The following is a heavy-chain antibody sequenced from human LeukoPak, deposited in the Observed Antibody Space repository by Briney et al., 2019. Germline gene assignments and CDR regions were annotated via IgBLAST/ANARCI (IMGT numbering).Heavy chain of an antibody. Sequence: GSSVKVSCKASGGTFSSYAISWVRQAPGQGLEWMGWINPNSGGTNYAQKFQGRVTMTRDTSISTAYMELSRLRSDDTAVYYCASEDCSGGSCYSWIYWGQGTLVTVSS. D-gene: IGHD2-15*01. CDR1: GGTFSSYA. V-gene: IGHV1-2*02. CDR2: INPNSGGT. CDR3: ASEDCSGGSCYSWIY. J-gene: IGHJ4*02.